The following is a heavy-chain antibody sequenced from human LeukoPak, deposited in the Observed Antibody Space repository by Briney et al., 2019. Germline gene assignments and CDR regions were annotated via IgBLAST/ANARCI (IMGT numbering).Heavy chain of an antibody. CDR1: GGSFSGYY. CDR3: ARRGPGNSLDY. V-gene: IGHV4-34*01. CDR2: INHSGSS. J-gene: IGHJ4*02. Sequence: SENLSLTCAVYGGSFSGYYWSWIRQPPGKGLEWIGEINHSGSSNYNPSLKSRVTISVDTSKNQFSLKLSSVTAADTAVYFCARRGPGNSLDYWGQGTLVTVSS. D-gene: IGHD4-4*01.